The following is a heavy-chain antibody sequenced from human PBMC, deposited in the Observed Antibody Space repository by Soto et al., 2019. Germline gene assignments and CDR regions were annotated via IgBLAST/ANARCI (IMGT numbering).Heavy chain of an antibody. CDR2: IYYSGST. CDR3: ARHQYSSGWYSDY. CDR1: GGSISSSSYY. V-gene: IGHV4-39*01. D-gene: IGHD6-19*01. Sequence: QLQLQESGPGLVKPSETLSLTCTVSGGSISSSSYYWGWIRQPPGQGLKWIGSIYYSGSTYYNPSLKSRVTISVDTSMTQFSLKLSSVTAADTAVYYCARHQYSSGWYSDYWGQGTLVTVSS. J-gene: IGHJ4*02.